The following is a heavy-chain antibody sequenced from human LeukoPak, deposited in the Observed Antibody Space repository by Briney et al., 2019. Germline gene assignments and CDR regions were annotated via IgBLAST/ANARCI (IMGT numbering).Heavy chain of an antibody. CDR2: ISSSGSTI. CDR1: GFTFSSYE. Sequence: GGSLRLSCAASGFTFSSYEMNWVRQAPGKGLEWVSYISSSGSTIYYADSVKGRFTISRDNAKNSLYLQMNSLRAEETAVYYCARVDYPGAFDIWGQGTMVTVSS. D-gene: IGHD3/OR15-3a*01. V-gene: IGHV3-48*03. CDR3: ARVDYPGAFDI. J-gene: IGHJ3*02.